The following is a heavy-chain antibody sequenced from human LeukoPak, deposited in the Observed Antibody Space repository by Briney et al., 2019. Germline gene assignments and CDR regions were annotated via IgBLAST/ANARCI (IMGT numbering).Heavy chain of an antibody. Sequence: PGGSLRLSCAASGFTFSSYAMSWVRQAPGKGLEWVSAISGSGGSTYYADSVKGRFTISRDNSKNTLYLQMNSLRAEDTAVYYCAKDGSGSYRMYYFDYWGQGTLVTVSS. CDR2: ISGSGGST. CDR1: GFTFSSYA. D-gene: IGHD3-10*01. CDR3: AKDGSGSYRMYYFDY. V-gene: IGHV3-23*01. J-gene: IGHJ4*02.